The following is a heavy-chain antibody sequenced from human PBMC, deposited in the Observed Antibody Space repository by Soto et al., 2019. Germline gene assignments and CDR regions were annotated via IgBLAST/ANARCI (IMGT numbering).Heavy chain of an antibody. CDR1: GFTFDDYA. D-gene: IGHD6-19*01. CDR3: AKSLRLERLTGWTHVVDI. V-gene: IGHV3-9*01. Sequence: EVQLVESGGGLVLPGTSLRLSCAASGFTFDDYAMHWVRQAPGKGLEWVSGISWNSDTVVYADSVKGRFTISRDNAKNSLYLQMHRLRTEDTALLYFAKSLRLERLTGWTHVVDIGSRGTMVTVSS. J-gene: IGHJ3*02. CDR2: ISWNSDTV.